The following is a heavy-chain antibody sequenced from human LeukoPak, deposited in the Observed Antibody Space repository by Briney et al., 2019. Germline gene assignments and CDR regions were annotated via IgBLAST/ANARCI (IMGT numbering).Heavy chain of an antibody. CDR3: TRCSTGTRLYYFDY. V-gene: IGHV3-72*01. CDR1: GFTFSDRY. J-gene: IGHJ4*02. CDR2: SRNKANSYTT. D-gene: IGHD1/OR15-1a*01. Sequence: PGGSLRLSCTASGFTFSDRYIDWVRQAPGKGLEWVARSRNKANSYTTEYAASVKGRFTISRDESKNLLYLQMNSLTTEDTAVYYCTRCSTGTRLYYFDYWGQGTLVTVSS.